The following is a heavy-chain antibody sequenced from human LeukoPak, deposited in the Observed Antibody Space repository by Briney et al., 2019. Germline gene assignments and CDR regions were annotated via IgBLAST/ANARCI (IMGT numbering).Heavy chain of an antibody. V-gene: IGHV3-23*01. CDR2: IDGNGGTT. Sequence: GGSLRLSCAASGFTFSTYWVHWVRQAPGKGLVWVSSIDGNGGTTYYADSVKGRFTISRYNSKNTLYLQMNSLRAEDTAVYYCAKTPTLYSRPLDYWGQGTLVPVSS. CDR1: GFTFSTYW. J-gene: IGHJ4*02. CDR3: AKTPTLYSRPLDY. D-gene: IGHD3-22*01.